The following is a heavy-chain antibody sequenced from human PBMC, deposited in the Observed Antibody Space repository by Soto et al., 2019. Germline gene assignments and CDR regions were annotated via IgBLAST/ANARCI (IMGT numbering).Heavy chain of an antibody. V-gene: IGHV3-48*01. J-gene: IGHJ4*02. CDR3: ARDPAAEEYFDY. Sequence: GGSLRLSCAASGFTFSRYSMNWVRQAPGKGLEWVSYINSGSNTMYYADSVKGRFTISRDNADNSLYLQMNSLRAEDTAMYYCARDPAAEEYFDYWGLGTLVTVSS. CDR1: GFTFSRYS. CDR2: INSGSNTM.